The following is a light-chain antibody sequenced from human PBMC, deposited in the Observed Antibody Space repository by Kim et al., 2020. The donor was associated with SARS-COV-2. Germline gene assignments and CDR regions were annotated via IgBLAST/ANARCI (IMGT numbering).Light chain of an antibody. CDR1: QTVTNRY. J-gene: IGKJ5*01. CDR2: GAS. Sequence: IVLTQSPGTLYLSPGERATLSCRASQTVTNRYLAWYQQKPGQTPRLLIYGASSRGSGIPDRFSGSGSGTDFTLTISGLETEDSAMYYCQQYGSSPITFGQGTRLEIK. V-gene: IGKV3-20*01. CDR3: QQYGSSPIT.